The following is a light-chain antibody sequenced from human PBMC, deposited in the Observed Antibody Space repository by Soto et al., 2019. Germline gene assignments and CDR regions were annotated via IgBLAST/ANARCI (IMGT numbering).Light chain of an antibody. J-gene: IGLJ2*01. V-gene: IGLV2-23*01. CDR2: DGD. Sequence: QSALTQPASVSGSPGQSITISCTGTSSDLGSSNLLSWYQQHPGKAPKLMIYDGDKRPSGVSSRFSASRSGNTASLTISGLQAEDEADYYCCAYASTHLVFGGGTKLTVL. CDR1: SSDLGSSNL. CDR3: CAYASTHLV.